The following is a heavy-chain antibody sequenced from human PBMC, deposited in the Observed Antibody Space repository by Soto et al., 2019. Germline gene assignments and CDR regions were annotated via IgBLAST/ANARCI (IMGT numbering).Heavy chain of an antibody. Sequence: ASVKVSCKASGYTFTSYGISWVRQAPGQGIEWMGWISDYNGNTKYAQKLQGRVTMTTDTSTSTAYMELRSLRSDETAVYYCARDFSGWYFDPWGQGTLVTVSS. J-gene: IGHJ5*02. CDR2: ISDYNGNT. CDR3: ARDFSGWYFDP. CDR1: GYTFTSYG. V-gene: IGHV1-18*04. D-gene: IGHD6-19*01.